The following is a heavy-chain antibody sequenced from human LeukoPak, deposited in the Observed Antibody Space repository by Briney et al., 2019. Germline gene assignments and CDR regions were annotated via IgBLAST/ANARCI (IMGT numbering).Heavy chain of an antibody. D-gene: IGHD4-23*01. V-gene: IGHV3-33*06. CDR1: GFTFSSYG. CDR2: IWYDGSNK. J-gene: IGHJ4*02. CDR3: AKGYGGLGFDY. Sequence: PGGSLRLSCAASGFTFSSYGMHWVRQAPGEGLEWVAVIWYDGSNKYYADSVKGRFTISRDNSKNTLYLQMNSLRAEDTAVYYCAKGYGGLGFDYWGQGTLVTVSS.